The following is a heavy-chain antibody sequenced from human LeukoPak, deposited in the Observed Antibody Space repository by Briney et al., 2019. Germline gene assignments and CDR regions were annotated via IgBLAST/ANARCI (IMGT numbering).Heavy chain of an antibody. V-gene: IGHV3-7*01. CDR2: IAQDGGDR. CDR1: GFTFTSYW. J-gene: IGHJ4*02. D-gene: IGHD2/OR15-2a*01. CDR3: SNGIYQTSY. Sequence: GGSLRLSCAASGFTFTSYWMAWVRQAPGQGLEWVANIAQDGGDRVYADSVRGRFTISRDNAENSLFLQMNSLRAEDTAVYYCSNGIYQTSYWGQGTLVTVSS.